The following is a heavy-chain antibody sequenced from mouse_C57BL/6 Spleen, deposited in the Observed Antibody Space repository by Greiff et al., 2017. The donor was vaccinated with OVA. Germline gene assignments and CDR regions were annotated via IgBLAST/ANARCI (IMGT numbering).Heavy chain of an antibody. J-gene: IGHJ1*03. CDR1: GYAFSSSW. D-gene: IGHD1-1*01. CDR3: ARNYGSSYGYFDV. CDR2: IYPGDGDT. V-gene: IGHV1-82*01. Sequence: VQLHQSGPELVKPGASVTISCKASGYAFSSSWMNWVKQRPGKGLEWIGRIYPGDGDTNYNGKFKGKATLTADKSSSTAYMQLSSLTSEDSAVYFCARNYGSSYGYFDVWGTGTTVTVSS.